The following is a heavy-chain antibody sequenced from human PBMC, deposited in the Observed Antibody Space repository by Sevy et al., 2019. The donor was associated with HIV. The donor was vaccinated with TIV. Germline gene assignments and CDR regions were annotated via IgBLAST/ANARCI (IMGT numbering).Heavy chain of an antibody. CDR1: GYTFTGYY. J-gene: IGHJ4*02. CDR2: INPNSGGT. D-gene: IGHD3-10*01. CDR3: ARDKNYYGSGSYSGFDY. Sequence: ASVKVSCKASGYTFTGYYMHWVRQAPGQGLEWMGWINPNSGGTNYAQKFQGRVTMTRDTSISTAYMELSRLRSDDTAVYYCARDKNYYGSGSYSGFDYWGQGTLVTVSS. V-gene: IGHV1-2*02.